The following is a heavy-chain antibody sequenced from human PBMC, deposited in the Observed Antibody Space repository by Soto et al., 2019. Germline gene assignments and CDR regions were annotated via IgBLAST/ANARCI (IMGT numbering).Heavy chain of an antibody. D-gene: IGHD3-9*01. CDR3: ARDHYDILTGPPIGMDV. Sequence: SETLSLTCTVSGGSISSGGYYWSWIRQHLGKGLEWIGYIYYSGSTYYNPSLKSRVTISVDTSKNQFSLKLSSVTAADTSVYYCARDHYDILTGPPIGMDVWGQGTTVTVS. V-gene: IGHV4-31*03. J-gene: IGHJ6*02. CDR1: GGSISSGGYY. CDR2: IYYSGST.